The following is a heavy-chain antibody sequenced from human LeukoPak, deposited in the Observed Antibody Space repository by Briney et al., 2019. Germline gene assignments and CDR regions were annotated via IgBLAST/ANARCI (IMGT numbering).Heavy chain of an antibody. J-gene: IGHJ4*02. CDR1: GGSISISNYF. CDR2: ISSTGIT. V-gene: IGHV4-39*01. CDR3: AFSSSFWGAFDY. Sequence: SETLSLTCSVSGGSISISNYFWGWICQPPGKGLEWIASISSTGITHYYPSLESRISVSVETSKNQFSLKLTSLTAADTAVFSSAFSSSFWGAFDYWGQGILVTVSS. D-gene: IGHD3-16*01.